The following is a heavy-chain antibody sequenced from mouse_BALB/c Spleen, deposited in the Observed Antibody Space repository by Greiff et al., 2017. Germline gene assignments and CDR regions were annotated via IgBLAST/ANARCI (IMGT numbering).Heavy chain of an antibody. CDR1: GYSITSDYA. J-gene: IGHJ4*01. V-gene: IGHV3-2*02. CDR2: ISYSGST. Sequence: VQLQQSGPGLVKPSQSLSLTCTVTGYSITSDYAWNWIRQFPGNKLEWMGYISYSGSTSYNPSLKSRISITRDTSKNQFFLQLNSVTTEDTATYYCARRDGKTAMDYWGQGTSVTVSS. D-gene: IGHD2-1*01. CDR3: ARRDGKTAMDY.